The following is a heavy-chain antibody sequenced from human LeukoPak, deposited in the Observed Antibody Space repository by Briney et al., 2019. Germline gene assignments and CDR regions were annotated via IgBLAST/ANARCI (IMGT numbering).Heavy chain of an antibody. CDR1: GFTFSSYA. CDR3: ARASNDYSNPYYFDY. J-gene: IGHJ4*02. CDR2: ISGSGGST. D-gene: IGHD4-11*01. V-gene: IGHV3-23*01. Sequence: GGSLRLSCAASGFTFSSYAMSWVRQAPGKGLEWVSAISGSGGSTYYADSVKGRFTISRDNSKNTLYLQMNSLRAEDTAVYYCARASNDYSNPYYFDYWGQGTLVTVSS.